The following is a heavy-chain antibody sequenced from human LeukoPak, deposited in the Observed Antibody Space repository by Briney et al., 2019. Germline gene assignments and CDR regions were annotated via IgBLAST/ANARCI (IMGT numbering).Heavy chain of an antibody. V-gene: IGHV3-49*04. J-gene: IGHJ4*02. Sequence: PGGSLRLSCTASGFTFGDYAMSWVRQAPGTGPEWVGFIRSKAYCGTTEYAASVKGRFTISRDDSKSIAYLQMNSLKTEDTAVYYCTRNSYGPFDYWGQGTLVTVSS. CDR1: GFTFGDYA. D-gene: IGHD5-18*01. CDR2: IRSKAYCGTT. CDR3: TRNSYGPFDY.